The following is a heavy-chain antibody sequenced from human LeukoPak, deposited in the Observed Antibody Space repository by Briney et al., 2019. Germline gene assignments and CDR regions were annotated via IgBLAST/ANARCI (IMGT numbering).Heavy chain of an antibody. V-gene: IGHV1-69*13. CDR1: GGTFSSYA. Sequence: ASVKVSCKAPGGTFSSYAISWVRQAPGQGLEWMGGIIPIFGTANYAQKFQGRVTITADESTSTAYMELSSLRSEDTAVYYCAREKPRYGDYLNWFDPWGQGTLVTVSS. D-gene: IGHD4-17*01. CDR3: AREKPRYGDYLNWFDP. J-gene: IGHJ5*02. CDR2: IIPIFGTA.